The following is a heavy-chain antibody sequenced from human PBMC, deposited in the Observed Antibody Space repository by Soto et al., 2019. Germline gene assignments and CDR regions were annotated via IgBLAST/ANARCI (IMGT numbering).Heavy chain of an antibody. CDR2: IIPIFGTA. CDR3: ARVPSRYGPEMGYYYYGMDV. CDR1: GGTFSSYA. Sequence: SVKVSFKASGGTFSSYAISWLRQAPGQGLEWMGGIIPIFGTANYAQKFQGRVTITADKSTSTAYMELSSLGSEDTAVYYCARVPSRYGPEMGYYYYGMDVWGQGTTVTVSS. D-gene: IGHD3-16*01. V-gene: IGHV1-69*06. J-gene: IGHJ6*02.